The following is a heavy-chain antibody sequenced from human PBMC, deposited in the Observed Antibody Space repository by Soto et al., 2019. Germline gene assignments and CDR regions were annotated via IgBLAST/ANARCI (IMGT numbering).Heavy chain of an antibody. J-gene: IGHJ4*02. V-gene: IGHV3-7*01. CDR3: VRDGHQGVY. CDR1: GFTFSNYW. D-gene: IGHD2-2*01. Sequence: EVQLVESGGGLVQPGGSLRLSCAASGFTFSNYWMTWARQGPEKGLEWVAHISRDGSDQYYVDSVKGRFTVSRDNAKNSVYLQMNSLRAEDTAVYFCVRDGHQGVYWGMGTLVTLSS. CDR2: ISRDGSDQ.